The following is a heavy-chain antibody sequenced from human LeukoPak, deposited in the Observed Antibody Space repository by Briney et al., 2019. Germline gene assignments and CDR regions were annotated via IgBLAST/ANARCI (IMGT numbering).Heavy chain of an antibody. Sequence: GGSLRLSCAASGFTFSSYGMHWVRQAPGKGLEWVAFIRYDGSNKYYADSVKGRFTISRDNSKNTLYLQMNSLRAEDTAVYYCEKVQTYFYDSSGYGTFDYWGQGTMVTVSS. V-gene: IGHV3-30*02. D-gene: IGHD3-22*01. CDR3: EKVQTYFYDSSGYGTFDY. CDR2: IRYDGSNK. CDR1: GFTFSSYG. J-gene: IGHJ4*02.